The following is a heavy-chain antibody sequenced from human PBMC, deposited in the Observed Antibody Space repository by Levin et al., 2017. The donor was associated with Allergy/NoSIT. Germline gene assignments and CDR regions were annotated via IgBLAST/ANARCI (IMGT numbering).Heavy chain of an antibody. CDR1: EFTFSGYA. J-gene: IGHJ6*02. CDR2: ISHDGTNK. V-gene: IGHV3-30*18. Sequence: GGSLRLSCAASEFTFSGYAIHWVRQAPGKGLEWVPVISHDGTNKYYGDSVKGRFAISRDNSKNTVYLQMNSLRADDTAVYYCAKTFYTTAWSAMDVWGQGTTVTVSS. CDR3: AKTFYTTAWSAMDV. D-gene: IGHD1-1*01.